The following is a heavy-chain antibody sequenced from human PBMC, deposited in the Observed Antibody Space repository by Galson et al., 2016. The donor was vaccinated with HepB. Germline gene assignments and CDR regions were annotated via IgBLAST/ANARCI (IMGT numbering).Heavy chain of an antibody. CDR1: GFTFSHSW. CDR3: ARAFLPAVNTYFDF. CDR2: IKKDGTDE. J-gene: IGHJ4*02. Sequence: SLRLSCAASGFTFSHSWMSWVRQAPGKGLEWVANIKKDGTDESYVDSVRGRFTISRDNARNSLYLQMDRLTAEDTAVYYCARAFLPAVNTYFDFWGQGALVTVSS. D-gene: IGHD4-17*01. V-gene: IGHV3-7*01.